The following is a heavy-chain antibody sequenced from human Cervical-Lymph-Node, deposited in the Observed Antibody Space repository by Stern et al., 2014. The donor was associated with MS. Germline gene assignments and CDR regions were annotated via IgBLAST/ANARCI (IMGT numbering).Heavy chain of an antibody. Sequence: QVQLVESGAEVKKPGSSVKVSCKSSGGTFSSYAINWVRQAPGPGLEWMGGIIPMFGTAAYLQRFQGRVTITADESTSTVYMELSSLTSEDTAVYYCARDAGGAGTNGFDPWGQGTLVTVSS. CDR3: ARDAGGAGTNGFDP. CDR2: IIPMFGTA. J-gene: IGHJ5*02. CDR1: GGTFSSYA. D-gene: IGHD6-19*01. V-gene: IGHV1-69*01.